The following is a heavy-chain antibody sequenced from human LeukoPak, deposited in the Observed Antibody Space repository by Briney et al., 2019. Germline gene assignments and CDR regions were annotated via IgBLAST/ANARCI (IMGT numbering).Heavy chain of an antibody. CDR3: ARPSAPGDTFYGMDV. CDR1: GFTFSTYS. D-gene: IGHD2-21*01. Sequence: GGSLRLSCAASGFTFSTYSMNWVRQAPGKGLEWISYISSSSSTTYYADSVKGRFTISRDNAKNSLYLQMNSLRAEDAAVYYCARPSAPGDTFYGMDVWGQGPRSPSP. J-gene: IGHJ6*02. CDR2: ISSSSSTT. V-gene: IGHV3-48*04.